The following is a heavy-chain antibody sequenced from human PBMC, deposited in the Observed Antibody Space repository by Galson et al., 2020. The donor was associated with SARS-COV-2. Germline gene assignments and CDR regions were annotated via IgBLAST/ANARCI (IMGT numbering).Heavy chain of an antibody. CDR1: GFTFDDYA. J-gene: IGHJ4*02. Sequence: GGSLRLSCAASGFTFDDYAMHWVRQAPGKGLEWVSGISWNSGSIGYADSVKGRFTISRDNAKNSLYLQMNSLRAEDTALYYCAKVLHGSGRDFDYWGQGTLVTVSS. V-gene: IGHV3-9*01. CDR2: ISWNSGSI. CDR3: AKVLHGSGRDFDY. D-gene: IGHD3-10*01.